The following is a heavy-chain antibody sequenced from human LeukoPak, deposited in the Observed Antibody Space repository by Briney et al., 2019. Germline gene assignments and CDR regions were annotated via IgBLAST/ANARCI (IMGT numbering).Heavy chain of an antibody. CDR2: IYYSGST. CDR1: GGSISSSSYY. Sequence: SETLSLTCTVPGGSISSSSYYWGWIRQPPGKGLEWIGSIYYSGSTYYNPSLKSRVTISVDTSKNQFSLKLSSVTAADTAVYYCARDGVAAAGIDYWGQGTLVTVSP. J-gene: IGHJ4*02. V-gene: IGHV4-39*07. CDR3: ARDGVAAAGIDY. D-gene: IGHD6-13*01.